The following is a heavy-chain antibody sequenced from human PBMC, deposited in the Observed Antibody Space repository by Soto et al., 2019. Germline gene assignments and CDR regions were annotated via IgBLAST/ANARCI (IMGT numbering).Heavy chain of an antibody. CDR1: GFTFSSYG. D-gene: IGHD3-3*01. CDR3: ARDRLEYYDFWSGYYDGMDV. Sequence: GGSLRLSCAASGFTFSSYGMHWVRQAPGKGLEWVAVIWYDGSNKYYADSVKGRFTISRDNSKNTLYLQMNSLRAEDTAVYYCARDRLEYYDFWSGYYDGMDVWGQGTKVTVSS. J-gene: IGHJ6*02. V-gene: IGHV3-33*01. CDR2: IWYDGSNK.